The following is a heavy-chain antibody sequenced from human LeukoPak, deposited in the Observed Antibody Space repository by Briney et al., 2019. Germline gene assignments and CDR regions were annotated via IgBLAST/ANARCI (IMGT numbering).Heavy chain of an antibody. CDR1: GYTFTSYG. CDR2: ISAYNGNT. Sequence: ASVKVSCKASGYTFTSYGISWVRQAPGQGLEWMGWISAYNGNTNYAQKLQGRVTTTTDTSTSTAYMELRSLRSDDTAVYYCARDRGTYYYGSGTTVDYWGQGTLVTVSS. J-gene: IGHJ4*02. V-gene: IGHV1-18*04. D-gene: IGHD3-10*01. CDR3: ARDRGTYYYGSGTTVDY.